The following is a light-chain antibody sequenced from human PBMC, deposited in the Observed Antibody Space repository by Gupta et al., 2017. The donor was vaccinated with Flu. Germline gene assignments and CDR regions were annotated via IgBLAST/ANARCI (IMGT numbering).Light chain of an antibody. J-gene: IGLJ2*01. Sequence: QSALTQPRSVSGSPGQSVTISCTGSTSDIGAYDYVSWFHQHPGKAPKLIIYDVTKRSSGVPARFSGSKSANTASLTISARQAEEEADYHGCSFAGSDTLVFGGGTKLTVL. CDR1: TSDIGAYDY. V-gene: IGLV2-11*01. CDR2: DVT. CDR3: CSFAGSDTLV.